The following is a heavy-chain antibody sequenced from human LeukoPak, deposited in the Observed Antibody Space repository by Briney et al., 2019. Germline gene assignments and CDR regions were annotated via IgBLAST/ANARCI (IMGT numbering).Heavy chain of an antibody. Sequence: ASVKVSCKASGGTFSSYAISWVRQAPGQGLEWMGGIIPIFGTANYAQKFQGRVTITTDESTSTAYMELSSLRSEDTDVYYCARDSRDGYSFDYWGQGTLVTVSS. CDR1: GGTFSSYA. CDR2: IIPIFGTA. D-gene: IGHD5-24*01. J-gene: IGHJ4*02. CDR3: ARDSRDGYSFDY. V-gene: IGHV1-69*05.